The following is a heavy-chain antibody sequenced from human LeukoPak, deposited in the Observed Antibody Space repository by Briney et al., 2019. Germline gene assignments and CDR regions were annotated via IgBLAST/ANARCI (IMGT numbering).Heavy chain of an antibody. CDR1: GFTFSSYG. J-gene: IGHJ4*02. V-gene: IGHV3-23*01. CDR2: ISGNGVTT. D-gene: IGHD3-3*01. CDR3: ARSARLMKGVVEVTALDD. Sequence: PGGSLRLSCAASGFTFSSYGMSWVRQAPGTGLEWVSSISGNGVTTYYADSVKGRFTISRDNSKNTVYVQMNSLRADDTAVYYCARSARLMKGVVEVTALDDWGQGTLVTVSS.